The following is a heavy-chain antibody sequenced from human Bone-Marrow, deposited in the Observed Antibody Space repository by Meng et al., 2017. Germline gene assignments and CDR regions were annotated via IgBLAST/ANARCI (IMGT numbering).Heavy chain of an antibody. V-gene: IGHV1-69*06. D-gene: IGHD4-17*01. J-gene: IGHJ4*02. Sequence: LVQSGAEVEERGYSGKVFCNAFGGSFSSYDISWVRQAPGQGLEWMGGIIPIFGTANYAQKFQGRVTITADKSTSTAYMELSSLRSEDTAVYYCARGVTTVTTYFDYWGQGTLVTVSS. CDR1: GGSFSSYD. CDR2: IIPIFGTA. CDR3: ARGVTTVTTYFDY.